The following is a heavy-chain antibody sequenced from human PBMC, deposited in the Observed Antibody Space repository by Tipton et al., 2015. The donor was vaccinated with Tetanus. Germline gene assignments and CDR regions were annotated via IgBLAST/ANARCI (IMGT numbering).Heavy chain of an antibody. J-gene: IGHJ4*02. CDR2: ISYTGST. D-gene: IGHD3-22*01. V-gene: IGHV4-59*01. CDR3: ARYYDSSGYYRRRYTSSFDY. CDR1: GGSLSTYF. Sequence: TLSLTCSVSGGSLSTYFWTWIRQPPGKGLEWVGYISYTGSTNYNPSLKSRVTISVDTSKNQFSLKLSSVTAADTAVYYCARYYDSSGYYRRRYTSSFDYWGQGTLVTVSS.